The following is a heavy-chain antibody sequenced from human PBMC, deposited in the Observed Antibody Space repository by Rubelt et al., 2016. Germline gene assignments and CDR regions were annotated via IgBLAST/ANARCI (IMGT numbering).Heavy chain of an antibody. D-gene: IGHD6-19*01. CDR3: ARASSGWEIDY. CDR1: A. V-gene: IGHV3-30*04. J-gene: IGHJ4*02. Sequence: AMHWVRQAPGKGLEWVAVISYDGGNKYYADSVKGRFTISRDNSKNTLYLQMNSLRAEDTAVYYCARASSGWEIDYWGQGTLVTVSS. CDR2: ISYDGGNK.